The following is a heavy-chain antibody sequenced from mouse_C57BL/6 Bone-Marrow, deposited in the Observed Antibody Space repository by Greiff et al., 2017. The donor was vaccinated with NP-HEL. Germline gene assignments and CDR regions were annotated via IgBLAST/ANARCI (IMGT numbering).Heavy chain of an antibody. CDR2: ISYSGST. Sequence: VQLQQSGPGLAKPSQTLSLTCSVTGYSITSDYWNWIRKFPGNKLEYMGYISYSGSTYYNPSLKSRISITRDTSKNQYYLQLNSVTTEDTATYYCARYNGYYGSRESYWYFDVWGTGTTVTVSS. V-gene: IGHV3-8*01. J-gene: IGHJ1*02. D-gene: IGHD1-1*01. CDR1: GYSITSDY. CDR3: ARYNGYYGSRESYWYFDV.